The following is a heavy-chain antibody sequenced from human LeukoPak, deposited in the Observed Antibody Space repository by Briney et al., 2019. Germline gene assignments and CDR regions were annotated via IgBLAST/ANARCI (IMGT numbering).Heavy chain of an antibody. J-gene: IGHJ6*03. Sequence: SETLSLTCAVYGGSFSGYYWSRIRQPPGKGLEWIGEINHSGSTNYNPSLKSRVTISVDTSKNQFSLKLSSVTAADTAVYYCARGYCTNGVCSENYYYYYMDVWGKGTTVTVSS. V-gene: IGHV4-34*01. CDR2: INHSGST. CDR3: ARGYCTNGVCSENYYYYYMDV. CDR1: GGSFSGYY. D-gene: IGHD2-8*01.